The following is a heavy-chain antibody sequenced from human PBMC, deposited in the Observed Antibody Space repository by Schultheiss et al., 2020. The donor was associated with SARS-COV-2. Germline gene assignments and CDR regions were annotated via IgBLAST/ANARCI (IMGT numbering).Heavy chain of an antibody. V-gene: IGHV4-39*07. CDR3: ARIPGI. CDR1: DDSISGSSYF. CDR2: IYYSGST. J-gene: IGHJ4*02. D-gene: IGHD6-13*01. Sequence: SQTLSLTCTVSDDSISGSSYFWGWIRQPPGKGLEWIGSIYYSGSTNYNPSLKSRVTISVDTSKNQFSLKLSSVTAADTAVYYCARIPGIWGQGTLVTVSS.